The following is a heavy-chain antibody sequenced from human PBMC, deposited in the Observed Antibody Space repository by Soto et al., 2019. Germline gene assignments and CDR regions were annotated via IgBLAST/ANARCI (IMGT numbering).Heavy chain of an antibody. V-gene: IGHV3-30-3*01. CDR1: GFTFSSYA. CDR3: ARDLNWPEGGYYYYYGMDV. Sequence: QVQLVESGGGVVQPGRSLRLSCAASGFTFSSYAMHWVRQAPGKGLEWVAVISYDGSNKYYADSVKGRFTISRDNSKNTLYLQMNSLRAEDTAVYYCARDLNWPEGGYYYYYGMDVWGQGTTVTVSS. CDR2: ISYDGSNK. D-gene: IGHD1-1*01. J-gene: IGHJ6*02.